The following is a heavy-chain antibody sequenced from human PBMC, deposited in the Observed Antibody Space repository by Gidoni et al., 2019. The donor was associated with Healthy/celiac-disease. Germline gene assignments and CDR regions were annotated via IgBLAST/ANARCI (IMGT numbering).Heavy chain of an antibody. CDR3: AREPYDFWSGSYYMDV. CDR2: IYSGGST. D-gene: IGHD3-3*01. Sequence: EVPLVESGGGLVQPGGSLRPSCAASVFTVSSNNMSWVRQAPGKGLEWVSVIYSGGSTYYADSVKGRFTISRDNSKNTLYLQMNSLRAEDTAVYYCAREPYDFWSGSYYMDVWGKGTTVTVSS. J-gene: IGHJ6*03. CDR1: VFTVSSNN. V-gene: IGHV3-66*02.